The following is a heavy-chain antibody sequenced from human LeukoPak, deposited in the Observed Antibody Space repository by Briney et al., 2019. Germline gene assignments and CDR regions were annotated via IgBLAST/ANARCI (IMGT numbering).Heavy chain of an antibody. D-gene: IGHD3-22*01. V-gene: IGHV3-74*01. CDR1: RFTFSSHW. CDR3: TWDYDGS. J-gene: IGHJ5*02. CDR2: INTDGSTI. Sequence: PGGSLRLSCAASRFTFSSHWMHWVRQAPGKGLVWVSRINTDGSTINYADSVKGRFTISRDNAKNTLYLQMNSLRAEDTAVYYCTWDYDGSWGQGTLVTVSS.